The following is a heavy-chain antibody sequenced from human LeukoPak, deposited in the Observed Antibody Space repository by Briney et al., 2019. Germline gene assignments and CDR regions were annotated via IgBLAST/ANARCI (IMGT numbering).Heavy chain of an antibody. J-gene: IGHJ4*02. D-gene: IGHD1-1*01. CDR2: INQDGSEK. V-gene: IGHV3-7*01. CDR3: ARDLGSGTTSGAYFGY. Sequence: GGSLRLSCAASGFTFSSYWMTWVRQASGRGLEWVARINQDGSEKYYVDSVRGRFTLSRDNAKNSLYLQMNSLRAEDTAVYYCARDLGSGTTSGAYFGYWGQGTLVTVSS. CDR1: GFTFSSYW.